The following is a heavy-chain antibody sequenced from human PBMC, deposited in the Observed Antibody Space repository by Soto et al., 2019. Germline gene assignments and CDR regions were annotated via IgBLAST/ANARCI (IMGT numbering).Heavy chain of an antibody. D-gene: IGHD1-26*01. Sequence: QVQLVDPGEALFHPGRSLRLPCQASGLTSGNYPRHWVRQPPAKGLEWVALMSYDGSNEYYADSVKGRFTISRDNSKNTLYLQMNSLRAEDTAVYYCAKDGSHNFDYWGQGTLVTVSS. CDR1: GLTSGNYP. J-gene: IGHJ4*02. CDR2: MSYDGSNE. V-gene: IGHV3-30*18. CDR3: AKDGSHNFDY.